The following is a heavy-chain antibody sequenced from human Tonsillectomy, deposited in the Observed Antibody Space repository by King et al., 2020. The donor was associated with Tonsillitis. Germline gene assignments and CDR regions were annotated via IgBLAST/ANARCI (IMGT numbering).Heavy chain of an antibody. J-gene: IGHJ4*02. V-gene: IGHV1-2*02. CDR3: ARVESGELLTSSPLDF. Sequence: QLVQSVAEVKKPGASVKVSCKASGYTFTDYYMHWVRQAPGQGLEWMGWINPNTGGTNYAQKFLGRVTMTRDTSISAAYMELNRLRSDDTAVYYCARVESGELLTSSPLDFWGRGTLVTVSS. CDR1: GYTFTDYY. D-gene: IGHD1-26*01. CDR2: INPNTGGT.